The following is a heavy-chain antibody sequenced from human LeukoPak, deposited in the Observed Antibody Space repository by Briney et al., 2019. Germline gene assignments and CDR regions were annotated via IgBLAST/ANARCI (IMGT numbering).Heavy chain of an antibody. CDR1: GFTVSNSY. D-gene: IGHD3-16*01. CDR3: ARGGAPGGFDY. Sequence: GGSLRLYCAASGFTVSNSYMAWVRQAPGKGLEWVSFIYNSGTTSHADSVKGRFTISRDNSKNTLYLQMNTLRDDDTALYYCARGGAPGGFDYWGQGTLVTVSS. J-gene: IGHJ4*02. CDR2: IYNSGTT. V-gene: IGHV3-53*01.